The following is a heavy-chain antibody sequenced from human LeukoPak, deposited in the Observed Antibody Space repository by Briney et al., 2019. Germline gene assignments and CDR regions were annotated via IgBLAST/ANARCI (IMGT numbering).Heavy chain of an antibody. V-gene: IGHV3-53*01. CDR2: IYSGGST. CDR3: ARESGYDSYFDY. CDR1: GFTVSSNY. J-gene: IGHJ4*02. D-gene: IGHD5-12*01. Sequence: GGSLRLSCAASGFTVSSNYMSWVRQAPGKGLEWVSVIYSGGSTYCADSVKGRFTISRDNSKNTLYLQMNSLRAEDTAVYYCARESGYDSYFDYWGQGTLVTVSS.